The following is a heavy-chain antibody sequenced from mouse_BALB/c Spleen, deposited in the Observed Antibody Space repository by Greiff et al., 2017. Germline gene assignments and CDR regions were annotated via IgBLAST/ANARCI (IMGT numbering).Heavy chain of an antibody. Sequence: EVKLQESGPELVKPGASVKVSCKASGYAFTSYNMYWVKQSHGKSLEWIGYIDPYNGGTSYNQKFKGKATLTVDKSSSTAYMHLNSLTSEDSAVYYCARSKYGNSWFAYWGQGTLVTVSA. CDR1: GYAFTSYN. D-gene: IGHD2-10*02. CDR2: IDPYNGGT. CDR3: ARSKYGNSWFAY. V-gene: IGHV1S135*01. J-gene: IGHJ3*01.